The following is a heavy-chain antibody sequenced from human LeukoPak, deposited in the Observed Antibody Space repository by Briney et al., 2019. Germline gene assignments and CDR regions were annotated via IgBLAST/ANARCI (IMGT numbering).Heavy chain of an antibody. CDR2: INSDGGNT. J-gene: IGHJ4*02. V-gene: IGHV3-74*01. Sequence: GGSLRLSCAASGFTFSSYWMHWVRQAPGKGLVWVSLINSDGGNTSHADSVKGRFTISRDNAKNSLYLQMNSLRAEDTAVYYCARARRVVVAAYYFDYWGQGTLVTVSS. D-gene: IGHD2-15*01. CDR3: ARARRVVVAAYYFDY. CDR1: GFTFSSYW.